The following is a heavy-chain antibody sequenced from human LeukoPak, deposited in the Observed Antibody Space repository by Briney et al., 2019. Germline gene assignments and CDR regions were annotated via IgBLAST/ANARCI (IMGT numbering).Heavy chain of an antibody. D-gene: IGHD2-2*02. J-gene: IGHJ6*03. CDR2: ISAYNGNT. CDR1: GYTFTSYG. CDR3: ARLASGYCSSTSCYMGYYYYYMDV. Sequence: ASVKVSCKASGYTFTSYGISWVRQAPGRGLEWMGWISAYNGNTNYAQKLQGRVTMTTDTSTSTAYMELRSLRSDDTAVYYCARLASGYCSSTSCYMGYYYYYMDVWGKGTTVTISS. V-gene: IGHV1-18*01.